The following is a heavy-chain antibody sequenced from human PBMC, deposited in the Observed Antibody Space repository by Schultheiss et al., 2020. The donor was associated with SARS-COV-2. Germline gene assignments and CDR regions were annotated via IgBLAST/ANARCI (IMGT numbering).Heavy chain of an antibody. V-gene: IGHV1-46*01. CDR1: GYTFTSYY. Sequence: GGSLRLSCKASGYTFTSYYMHWVRQAPGQGLEWMGIINPSGGSTSYAQKFQGRVTMTRDTSTSTVYMELSSLRSEDTAVYYCARDLYSSRNGPIAAAVLAPNGMDVWGQGTTVTVSS. CDR3: ARDLYSSRNGPIAAAVLAPNGMDV. J-gene: IGHJ6*02. D-gene: IGHD6-13*01. CDR2: INPSGGST.